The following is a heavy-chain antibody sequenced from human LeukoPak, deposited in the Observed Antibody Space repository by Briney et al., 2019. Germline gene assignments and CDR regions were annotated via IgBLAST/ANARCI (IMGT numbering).Heavy chain of an antibody. V-gene: IGHV3-48*01. CDR1: GFTFGDYA. CDR3: ARRLDY. Sequence: GGSLRLSCTASGFTFGDYAISWVRQVPGKGLEWVSYISSTSSTIYYADSVKGRFTISRDNAKNSLYLQMNSLRAEDTAVYYCARRLDYWGQGTLVTVSS. J-gene: IGHJ4*02. CDR2: ISSTSSTI.